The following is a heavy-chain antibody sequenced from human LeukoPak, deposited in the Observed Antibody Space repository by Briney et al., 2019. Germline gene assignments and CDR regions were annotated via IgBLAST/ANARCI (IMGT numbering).Heavy chain of an antibody. CDR3: ARDRHFGSSSNWFDP. Sequence: GGSLRLSCAASGFTVSSNYMSWVRQAPGKGLEWVSVIYSGGSTYYADSVKGRFTISRDNSKNTLYLQMNSLRAEDTAVYYCARDRHFGSSSNWFDPWGQGTLVTVSS. CDR1: GFTVSSNY. D-gene: IGHD6-6*01. CDR2: IYSGGST. J-gene: IGHJ5*02. V-gene: IGHV3-53*01.